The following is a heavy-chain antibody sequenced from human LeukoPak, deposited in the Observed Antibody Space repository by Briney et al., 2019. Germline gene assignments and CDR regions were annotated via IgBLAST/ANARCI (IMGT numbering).Heavy chain of an antibody. CDR3: AKIKERDSSYYYNAMDL. CDR1: GFTFSSYA. V-gene: IGHV3-23*01. D-gene: IGHD2-15*01. Sequence: GGSLRLSCAASGFTFSSYAMSWVRQAPGKGLEWVSTLSGSGGSTYYADSVKGRFTTSRDNSKNTPYLQMYSLRAEDTAVYYCAKIKERDSSYYYNAMDLWGQGTTVTVSS. J-gene: IGHJ6*02. CDR2: LSGSGGST.